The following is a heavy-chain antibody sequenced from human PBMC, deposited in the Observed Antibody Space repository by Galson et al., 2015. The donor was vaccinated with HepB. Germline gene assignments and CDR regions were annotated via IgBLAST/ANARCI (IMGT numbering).Heavy chain of an antibody. CDR3: VRFQGYSSSWLPY. D-gene: IGHD6-13*01. CDR1: GFTFSSYA. CDR2: ISSNGGST. Sequence: SLRLSCAASGFTFSSYAMHWVRQAPGKGLEYVSVISSNGGSTYYADSVKGRFTISRDNSKNTLYLQMSNLRVEDTAVYYCVRFQGYSSSWLPYWGQGTLVTVSS. V-gene: IGHV3-64D*06. J-gene: IGHJ4*02.